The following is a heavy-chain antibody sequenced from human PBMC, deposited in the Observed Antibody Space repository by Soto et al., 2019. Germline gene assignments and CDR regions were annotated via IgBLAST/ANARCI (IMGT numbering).Heavy chain of an antibody. CDR3: AKDLRPDGVWDFDH. V-gene: IGHV3-23*01. Sequence: PGGSLRLSCAASGFTFSSYTMNWVRQAPGKGLEWVSGINSGGRTYYADSVKGRFTISRDDSKNTLYLQIISLRAEDTAVYYCAKDLRPDGVWDFDHWGQGTLVTVSS. J-gene: IGHJ4*02. CDR1: GFTFSSYT. CDR2: INSGGRT. D-gene: IGHD4-17*01.